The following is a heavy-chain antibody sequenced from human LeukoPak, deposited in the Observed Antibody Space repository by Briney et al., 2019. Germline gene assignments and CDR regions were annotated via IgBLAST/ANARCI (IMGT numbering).Heavy chain of an antibody. CDR3: ARFVNVVRGVLRETYHFSDI. CDR1: GGIFSSYA. Sequence: SVKVSCKASGGIFSSYAISWVRQAPGHGLEWMGGIIPIIGTTNYAQKFQGRVTITTDKATSTAHMELSSLRSDDTAVYYCARFVNVVRGVLRETYHFSDIWDRGTVVIVS. J-gene: IGHJ3*02. V-gene: IGHV1-69*05. CDR2: IIPIIGTT. D-gene: IGHD3-10*01.